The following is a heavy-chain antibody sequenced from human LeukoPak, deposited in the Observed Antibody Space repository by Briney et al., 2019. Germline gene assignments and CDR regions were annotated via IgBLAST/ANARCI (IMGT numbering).Heavy chain of an antibody. CDR2: IYYSGST. J-gene: IGHJ4*02. Sequence: PSETLSLTCTVSGGSISSYYWSWIRQPPGKGLKWIGYIYYSGSTNYNPSLKSRVTISVDTSKNQFSLKLNSVTAADTAVYYCARSHSVWTSFDYWGQGTLVTVSS. D-gene: IGHD3/OR15-3a*01. CDR1: GGSISSYY. V-gene: IGHV4-59*01. CDR3: ARSHSVWTSFDY.